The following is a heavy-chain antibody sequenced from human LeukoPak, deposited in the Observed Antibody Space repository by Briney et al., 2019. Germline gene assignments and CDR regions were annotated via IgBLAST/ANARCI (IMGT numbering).Heavy chain of an antibody. CDR3: ARDGGLNDYGDYTPPFYAMDV. J-gene: IGHJ6*02. D-gene: IGHD4-17*01. CDR1: GGTFTTHT. V-gene: IGHV1-69*01. Sequence: SVKVSCKASGGTFTTHTITWVRQAPGQGLEWLGGITPFFGTARYAQKIQGRITITADESTSTACMELSTLTSEDTALYYCARDGGLNDYGDYTPPFYAMDVWGQGTTVTVSS. CDR2: ITPFFGTA.